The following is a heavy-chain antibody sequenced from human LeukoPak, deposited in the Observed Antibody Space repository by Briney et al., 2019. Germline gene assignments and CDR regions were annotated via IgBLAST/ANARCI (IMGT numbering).Heavy chain of an antibody. V-gene: IGHV3-48*03. J-gene: IGHJ4*02. CDR2: ISSSGSTI. CDR3: ATGYSSSWSYYFDY. D-gene: IGHD6-13*01. Sequence: GGSLRLSCAASGFTFSSYEMNWVRQAPGKGLEWVSYISSSGSTIYYADSVKGRFTISRDNAKNSLYLQMNSLRAEDTAVYYCATGYSSSWSYYFDYWGQGTLVTVSS. CDR1: GFTFSSYE.